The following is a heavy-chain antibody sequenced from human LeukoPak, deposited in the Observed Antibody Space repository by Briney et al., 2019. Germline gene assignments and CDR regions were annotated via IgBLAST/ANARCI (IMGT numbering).Heavy chain of an antibody. Sequence: GRSLRLSCAASGFTFSSYGMHWVRQAPGKGLEWVAVISYDGSNIYYADSVKGRFTISRDNSKNTLYLQMNSLRAEDTAVYYCAKFLGGAYYYDSSGYYHDAFDIWGQGTMVTVSS. CDR1: GFTFSSYG. CDR2: ISYDGSNI. D-gene: IGHD3-22*01. CDR3: AKFLGGAYYYDSSGYYHDAFDI. J-gene: IGHJ3*02. V-gene: IGHV3-30*18.